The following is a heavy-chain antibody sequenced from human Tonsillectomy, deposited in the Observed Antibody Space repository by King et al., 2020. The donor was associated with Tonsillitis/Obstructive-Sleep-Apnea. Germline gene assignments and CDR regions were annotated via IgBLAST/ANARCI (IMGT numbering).Heavy chain of an antibody. Sequence: VQLQQWGAGLLKTTETLSLTCAVYGGPFSGYYWSWIRQSPGKGLECIGEIDYSGSTNYNPSLKSRVTISLDSPKNQFSLRLNSVTAADTAVYFCASSEYQLRWTRDRHYFDYWGQGTLVTVSS. D-gene: IGHD2-2*01. J-gene: IGHJ4*02. CDR2: IDYSGST. CDR1: GGPFSGYY. V-gene: IGHV4-34*01. CDR3: ASSEYQLRWTRDRHYFDY.